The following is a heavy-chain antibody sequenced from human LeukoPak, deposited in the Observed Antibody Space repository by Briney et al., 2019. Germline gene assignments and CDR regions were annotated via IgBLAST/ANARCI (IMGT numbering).Heavy chain of an antibody. V-gene: IGHV4-30-4*01. CDR1: GGSISSGDYY. J-gene: IGHJ4*02. CDR3: ARVPTYYYDSSGCSFDY. Sequence: SETLSLTCTVSGGSISSGDYYWSWIHQPPGKGLEWIGYIYYSGSTYYNPSLKSRVTISVDTSKNQFSLKLSSVTAADTAVYYCARVPTYYYDSSGCSFDYWGQGTLVTVSS. CDR2: IYYSGST. D-gene: IGHD3-22*01.